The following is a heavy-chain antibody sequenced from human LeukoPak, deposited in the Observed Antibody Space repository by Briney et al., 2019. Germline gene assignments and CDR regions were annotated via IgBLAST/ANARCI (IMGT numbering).Heavy chain of an antibody. CDR1: GFTVSSTH. Sequence: GGSLRLSCAASGFTVSSTHVVWVCQAPGKGLEWVSVTYTGGNSYYAGSVKGRFIISRDISKNTLYLQMNSLRAEDSALYYCARGGRGSAAVVAPRSFDIWGQGTMVTVSS. V-gene: IGHV3-53*01. CDR3: ARGGRGSAAVVAPRSFDI. J-gene: IGHJ3*02. D-gene: IGHD3-22*01. CDR2: TYTGGNS.